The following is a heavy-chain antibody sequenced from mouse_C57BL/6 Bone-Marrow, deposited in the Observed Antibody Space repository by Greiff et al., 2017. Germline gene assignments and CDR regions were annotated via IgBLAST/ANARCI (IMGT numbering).Heavy chain of an antibody. D-gene: IGHD3-2*02. CDR2: IYPRSGNT. V-gene: IGHV1-81*01. J-gene: IGHJ3*01. CDR3: ARGGQLRAGRFAY. Sequence: QVQLQQSGAELARPGASVKLSCKASGYTFTSYGISWVKQRTGQGLERIGEIYPRSGNTYYNEKFKGKATLTADKSSSKAYMELRSLTSEDSAVYFCARGGQLRAGRFAYWGQGTLVTVSA. CDR1: GYTFTSYG.